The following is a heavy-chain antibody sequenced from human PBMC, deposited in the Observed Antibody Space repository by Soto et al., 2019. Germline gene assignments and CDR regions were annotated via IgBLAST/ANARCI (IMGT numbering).Heavy chain of an antibody. V-gene: IGHV4-59*01. CDR1: GGSISSYY. CDR2: IYYSGST. Sequence: SETLSLTCTASGGSISSYYWSWIRQPPGKGLEWIGYIYYSGSTNYNPSLKSRVTISVDTSKNQFSLKLSSVTAADTAVYYCARARAPRFLDLDWGQGTLVTVSS. CDR3: ARARAPRFLDLD. J-gene: IGHJ4*02. D-gene: IGHD3-3*01.